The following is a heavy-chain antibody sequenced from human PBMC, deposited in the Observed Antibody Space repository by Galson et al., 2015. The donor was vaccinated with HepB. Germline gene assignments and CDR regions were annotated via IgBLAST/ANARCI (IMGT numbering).Heavy chain of an antibody. D-gene: IGHD6-13*01. CDR1: GFTFSSYA. Sequence: SLRLSCAASGFTFSSYAMHWVRQAPGKGLERVAVISYDGSNKYYADSVKGRFTISRDNSKNTLYLQMNSLRAEDTAVYYCARVLSSSWTRPFPPNFDYWGQGTLVTVSS. CDR2: ISYDGSNK. CDR3: ARVLSSSWTRPFPPNFDY. J-gene: IGHJ4*02. V-gene: IGHV3-30-3*01.